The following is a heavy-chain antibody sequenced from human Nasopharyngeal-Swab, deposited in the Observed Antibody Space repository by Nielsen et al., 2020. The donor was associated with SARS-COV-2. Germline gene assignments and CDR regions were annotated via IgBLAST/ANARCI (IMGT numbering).Heavy chain of an antibody. J-gene: IGHJ4*02. CDR2: IYSGGST. Sequence: GGSLRLSCAASGFTVSSNYMSWVRQAPGKGLEWVSVIYSGGSTYYADSVKGRFTISRDNSKNTRYLQMNSLRAEDTAVYYCARAGSGYEVKFDYWGQGTLVTVSS. V-gene: IGHV3-53*01. CDR1: GFTVSSNY. CDR3: ARAGSGYEVKFDY. D-gene: IGHD5-12*01.